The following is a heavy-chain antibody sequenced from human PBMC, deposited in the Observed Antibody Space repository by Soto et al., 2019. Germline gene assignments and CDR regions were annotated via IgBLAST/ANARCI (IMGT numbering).Heavy chain of an antibody. CDR3: ARGDGDYYAGNGYLGRR. CDR1: GFTFSSYW. CDR2: IKSDGRGT. V-gene: IGHV3-74*01. D-gene: IGHD3-22*01. J-gene: IGHJ4*02. Sequence: EVQLVESGGGLVQPGGSLRLSCAASGFTFSSYWMHWVRQAPGKGLVWVSRIKSDGRGTSYADSVKGRLTISRDNAKNTLYLQMNSLRAEDTAVYDCARGDGDYYAGNGYLGRRCGQGALVTVSS.